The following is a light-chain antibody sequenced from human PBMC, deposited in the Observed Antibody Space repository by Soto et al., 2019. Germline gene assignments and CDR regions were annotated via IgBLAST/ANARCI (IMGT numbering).Light chain of an antibody. V-gene: IGLV2-14*01. CDR2: EVS. CDR1: SSDVGGYNY. CDR3: TSYTSSSTWV. Sequence: QSALTQPASVSGSPGQSITISCTGTSSDVGGYNYVSWYQQHPGKAPKLLIYEVSNRPSGVSNRFSGSKSDNTASLTISGVQAEDEADYYCTSYTSSSTWVFGGGTKLTVL. J-gene: IGLJ3*02.